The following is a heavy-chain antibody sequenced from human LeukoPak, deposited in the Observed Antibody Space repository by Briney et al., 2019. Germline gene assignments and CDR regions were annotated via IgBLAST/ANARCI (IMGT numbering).Heavy chain of an antibody. CDR1: GFTFSSYW. CDR2: INSDGSST. V-gene: IGHV3-74*01. D-gene: IGHD2-15*01. CDR3: ARGLLGYCSGGSCYLSDP. Sequence: GGSLRLSCAASGFTFSSYWMHWVRQAPGKGLVWVSRINSDGSSTSYADSVKGRFTISRDNSKNTLYLQMNSLRAEDTAVYYCARGLLGYCSGGSCYLSDPWGQGTLVTVSS. J-gene: IGHJ5*02.